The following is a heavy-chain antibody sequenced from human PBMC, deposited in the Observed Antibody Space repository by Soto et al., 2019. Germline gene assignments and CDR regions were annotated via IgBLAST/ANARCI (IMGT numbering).Heavy chain of an antibody. J-gene: IGHJ4*02. CDR1: GGPFRSSA. CDR2: ISAYNGNT. Sequence: ASVKVSCKAAGGPFRSSAISWVRQAHGQGLEWMGWISAYNGNTNYAQKLQGRVTMTTDTSTSTAYMELRSLRSDDTAVYYCALGRGYSYAQYFDYWGQGTLVTVSS. CDR3: ALGRGYSYAQYFDY. V-gene: IGHV1-18*01. D-gene: IGHD5-18*01.